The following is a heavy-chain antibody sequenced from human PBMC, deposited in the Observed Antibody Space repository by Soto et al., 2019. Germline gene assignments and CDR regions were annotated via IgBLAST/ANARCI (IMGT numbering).Heavy chain of an antibody. Sequence: GGSLRLSCAASGFTFNDHYMNWVRQAPGKGLEWVSSISSSSSYIYYADSVKGRFTISRDNAKNSLYLQMNSLRAEDTAVYYCARYDSSGYYWPYYYYGMDVWGQGTTVTAP. CDR1: GFTFNDHY. V-gene: IGHV3-21*01. CDR2: ISSSSSYI. D-gene: IGHD3-22*01. CDR3: ARYDSSGYYWPYYYYGMDV. J-gene: IGHJ6*02.